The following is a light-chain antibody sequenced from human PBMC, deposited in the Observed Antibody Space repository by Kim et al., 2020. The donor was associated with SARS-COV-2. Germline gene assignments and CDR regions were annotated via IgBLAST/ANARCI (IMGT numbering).Light chain of an antibody. CDR1: SLRSYY. J-gene: IGLJ2*01. V-gene: IGLV3-19*01. CDR2: GKN. CDR3: NSRDSSGNHVV. Sequence: LGQTVRITCQGDSLRSYYASWYQQKPGQAPVLVIYGKNNRPSGIPDRFSDSSSGNTASLTITGAQAEDEADYYCNSRDSSGNHVVFGGGTQLTVL.